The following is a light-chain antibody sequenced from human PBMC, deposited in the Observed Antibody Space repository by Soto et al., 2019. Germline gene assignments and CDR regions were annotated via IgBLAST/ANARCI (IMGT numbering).Light chain of an antibody. Sequence: EIVMTQSPATLSVSPGGRATLSCRASQTVRNNLAWYQQKPGQAPRLLIFRTSSRATGIPDRFSGSGSGTDFTLTISRLEPEDFAVYYCQQYGRSPPKTFGQGTKVDIK. CDR3: QQYGRSPPKT. CDR1: QTVRNN. V-gene: IGKV3-20*01. CDR2: RTS. J-gene: IGKJ1*01.